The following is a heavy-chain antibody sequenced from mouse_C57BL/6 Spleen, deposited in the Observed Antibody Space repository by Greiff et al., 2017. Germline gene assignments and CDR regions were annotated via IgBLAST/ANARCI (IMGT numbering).Heavy chain of an antibody. J-gene: IGHJ3*01. Sequence: VQLQQPGAELVMPGASVKLSCKASGYTFTSYWMHWVKQRPGQGLEWIGEIDPSDSYTNYNQKFKGKSTLTVDKSSSTAYMQLSSLTSEDSAVYYCAIHSNQGKGFAYWGQGTLVTVSA. D-gene: IGHD2-5*01. CDR3: AIHSNQGKGFAY. V-gene: IGHV1-69*01. CDR1: GYTFTSYW. CDR2: IDPSDSYT.